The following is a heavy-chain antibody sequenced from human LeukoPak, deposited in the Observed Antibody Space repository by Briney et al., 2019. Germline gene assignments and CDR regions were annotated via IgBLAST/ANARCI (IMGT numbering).Heavy chain of an antibody. CDR1: GYTFTTYG. V-gene: IGHV1-18*01. J-gene: IGHJ4*02. D-gene: IGHD1-26*01. CDR2: IGAYNGNT. Sequence: ASVKVSCKASGYTFTTYGISWVRQAPGQGLEWMGWIGAYNGNTNYAQKLQGRVTMTTDTSTSTAYMEVRSLRSDDTAVYYCARDSGSYYFDYWGQGTLVTVSS. CDR3: ARDSGSYYFDY.